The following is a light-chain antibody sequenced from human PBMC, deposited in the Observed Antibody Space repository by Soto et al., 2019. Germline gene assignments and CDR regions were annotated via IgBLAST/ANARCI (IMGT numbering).Light chain of an antibody. CDR2: EGS. CDR1: SSDVGSYNF. J-gene: IGLJ1*01. Sequence: QSALTQPASVSGSPGQSITISCTGTSSDVGSYNFVSWYQQHPGKAPKLIIYEGSKRPSGVSNRFSGSKSGNTASLRISGLQAEDEADYYCCSHAGSSTLYVFGSGTKLTVL. V-gene: IGLV2-23*01. CDR3: CSHAGSSTLYV.